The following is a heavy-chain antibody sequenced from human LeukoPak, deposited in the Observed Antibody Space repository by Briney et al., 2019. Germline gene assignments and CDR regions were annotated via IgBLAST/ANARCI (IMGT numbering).Heavy chain of an antibody. Sequence: GGSLRLSCAASGFTFSSYAMHWVRQAPGKGLEWVANIKQDGSEKYYVDSVKGRFTISRDNAKNSLYLQMNSLRAEDTAVYYCARVSKGDCSGGSCYFDYWGQGTLVTVSS. V-gene: IGHV3-7*01. CDR2: IKQDGSEK. J-gene: IGHJ4*02. CDR3: ARVSKGDCSGGSCYFDY. D-gene: IGHD2-15*01. CDR1: GFTFSSYA.